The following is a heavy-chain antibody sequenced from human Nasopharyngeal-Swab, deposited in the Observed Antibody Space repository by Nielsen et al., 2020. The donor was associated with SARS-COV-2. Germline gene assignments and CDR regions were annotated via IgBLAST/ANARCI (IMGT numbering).Heavy chain of an antibody. CDR2: ISSSGSTI. D-gene: IGHD3-10*01. Sequence: GESLKISCAASGFTFSSYEMNWVRQAPGKGLEWVSYISSSGSTIYYADSMKGRFTISRDNAKNSLYLQMNSLRAEDTAVYYCARGGMVRGVIITYYYYGMDVWGQGTTVTVSS. V-gene: IGHV3-48*03. CDR1: GFTFSSYE. CDR3: ARGGMVRGVIITYYYYGMDV. J-gene: IGHJ6*02.